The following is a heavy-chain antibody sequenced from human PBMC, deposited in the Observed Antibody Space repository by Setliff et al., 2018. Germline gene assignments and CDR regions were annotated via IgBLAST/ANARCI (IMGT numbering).Heavy chain of an antibody. Sequence: ASVKVSCKASGYTFTSYYMHWVRQAPGQGLEWMGIINPSGGSTSYAQKFQGRVTMTRDTSTITVDMELSSLRSEDTAVYYCARDEYRYPMPSTVYMDVWGKGTTVTVSS. V-gene: IGHV1-46*01. D-gene: IGHD2-2*01. CDR3: ARDEYRYPMPSTVYMDV. J-gene: IGHJ6*03. CDR1: GYTFTSYY. CDR2: INPSGGST.